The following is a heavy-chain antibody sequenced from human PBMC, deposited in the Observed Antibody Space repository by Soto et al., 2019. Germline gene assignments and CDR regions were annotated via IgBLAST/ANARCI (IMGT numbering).Heavy chain of an antibody. CDR3: ARRLGYCSGGSRPEGYYYYGMDV. J-gene: IGHJ6*02. Sequence: QVQLVQSGAEVKKPGASVKVSCKASGYTFTSYYMHWVRQAPGQGLEWMGIINPSGGSTSYAQKFQGRVTMTRDTSTSTVYMELSSLRSEDTAVYYCARRLGYCSGGSRPEGYYYYGMDVWGQGTTVTVSS. V-gene: IGHV1-46*01. CDR1: GYTFTSYY. CDR2: INPSGGST. D-gene: IGHD2-15*01.